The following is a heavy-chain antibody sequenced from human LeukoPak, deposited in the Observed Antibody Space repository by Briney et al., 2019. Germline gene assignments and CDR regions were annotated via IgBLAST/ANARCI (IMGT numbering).Heavy chain of an antibody. CDR2: ISYDGSNK. V-gene: IGHV3-30-3*01. CDR1: GSTFSSYS. D-gene: IGHD5-18*01. J-gene: IGHJ4*02. Sequence: GGSLRLSCAASGSTFSSYSMHWVRQAPGKGLEWVAVISYDGSNKYYADSVKGRFTISRGNSKNTLYLQMNSLRAEDTAVYYCARGFPGGYSYGYFLPVFDYWGQGTLVTVSS. CDR3: ARGFPGGYSYGYFLPVFDY.